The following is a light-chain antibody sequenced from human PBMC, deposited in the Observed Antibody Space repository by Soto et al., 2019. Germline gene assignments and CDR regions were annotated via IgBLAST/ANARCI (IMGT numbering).Light chain of an antibody. CDR1: QAVNNK. Sequence: EIVMTQSTATLSVSPGEGATLFCRASQAVNNKLAWYQQQPGQAPRLLIYGASTRAAAIPDRFSGSGYGTEFTLTISSLQPEDFAIYYCQQYNSWPRTCGQGTKVEIK. CDR2: GAS. J-gene: IGKJ1*01. V-gene: IGKV3-15*01. CDR3: QQYNSWPRT.